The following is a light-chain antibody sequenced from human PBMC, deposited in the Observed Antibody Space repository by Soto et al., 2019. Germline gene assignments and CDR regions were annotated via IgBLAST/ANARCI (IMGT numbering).Light chain of an antibody. Sequence: QSALTQPPSASGSPGQSVTISCTGTSSDVGGYNYVSWYQQHPGKAPKLMIYEVSKRPSGVPDRFSGSKSGNTASLTVSGLQAEDEADSYCSSCAGSNNLVFGGGTKLTVL. CDR1: SSDVGGYNY. J-gene: IGLJ3*02. CDR3: SSCAGSNNLV. CDR2: EVS. V-gene: IGLV2-8*01.